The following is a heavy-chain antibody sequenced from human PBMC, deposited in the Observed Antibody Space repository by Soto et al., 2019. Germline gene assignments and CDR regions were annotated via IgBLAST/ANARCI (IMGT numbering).Heavy chain of an antibody. CDR2: IYYTGTT. CDR1: GATISSGGFY. D-gene: IGHD4-17*01. V-gene: IGHV4-31*03. Sequence: QVQLQESGPGLVEASQTLSLTCTVSGATISSGGFYWSWIRQRPGKGLEWIGHIYYTGTTSYNPSLNGRVTIALGMSSNQFSLKLRSVTAADTAKYFCARDDSFYGEPGYGMNVWGQGTTVTVSS. J-gene: IGHJ6*02. CDR3: ARDDSFYGEPGYGMNV.